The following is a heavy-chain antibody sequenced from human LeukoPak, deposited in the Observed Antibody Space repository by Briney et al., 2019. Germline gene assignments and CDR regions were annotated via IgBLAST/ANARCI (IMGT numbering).Heavy chain of an antibody. CDR1: GDTLDNYA. J-gene: IGHJ4*02. V-gene: IGHV1-69*05. CDR2: IIPIFGKP. CDR3: ASGNVGITTQSGIASGWIFDY. Sequence: ASVKVSCKASGDTLDNYALSWVRQAPGQGPEWMGGIIPIFGKPKYAQKFQGRATFTTDESTSTIHLELTSLRSEDTAVYYCASGNVGITTQSGIASGWIFDYWGQGTLVTVSS. D-gene: IGHD6-19*01.